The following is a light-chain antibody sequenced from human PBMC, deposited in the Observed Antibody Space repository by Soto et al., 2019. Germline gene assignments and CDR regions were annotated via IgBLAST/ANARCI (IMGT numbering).Light chain of an antibody. V-gene: IGLV2-14*01. CDR1: SSDVGRYNY. CDR2: DVG. J-gene: IGLJ1*01. CDR3: SSFTSSSTYV. Sequence: QSALTQPASVSGSPGQSITISCTGTSSDVGRYNYVSWYQQHPGKAPKLTIYDVGNRPSGVSSRFSGSKSGNTASLTISGLQAEDEADYYCSSFTSSSTYVFGTGTKVTVL.